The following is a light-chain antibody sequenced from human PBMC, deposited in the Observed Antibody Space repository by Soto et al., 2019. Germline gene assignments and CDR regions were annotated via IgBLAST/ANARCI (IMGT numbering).Light chain of an antibody. Sequence: QSVLAQPSSVSGSPGQSITISCTGTSTDVGGYNYVSWYQHHPGKGPKLIIYEASNRPSGVSDRFSGSKSGNKASLIISNLEAEDESDYYCGSYTSTDTAFVFGTGTKVTVL. CDR1: STDVGGYNY. CDR3: GSYTSTDTAFV. J-gene: IGLJ1*01. V-gene: IGLV2-14*01. CDR2: EAS.